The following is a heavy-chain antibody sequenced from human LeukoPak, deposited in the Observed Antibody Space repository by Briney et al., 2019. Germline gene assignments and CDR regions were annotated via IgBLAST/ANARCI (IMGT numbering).Heavy chain of an antibody. Sequence: GGSLRLSCAASGFTFSSYWMHWVRQAPGNGLVWVSRISSDGRYTSHADSVKGRFTISRDHAKNTLSLQMNSLRAEDTAVYYCASIGVFEDNWGQGTLVTVSS. V-gene: IGHV3-74*01. CDR1: GFTFSSYW. CDR3: ASIGVFEDN. D-gene: IGHD2-21*01. J-gene: IGHJ4*02. CDR2: ISSDGRYT.